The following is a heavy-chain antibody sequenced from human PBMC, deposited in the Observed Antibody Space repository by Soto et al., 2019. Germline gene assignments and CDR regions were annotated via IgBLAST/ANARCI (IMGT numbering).Heavy chain of an antibody. CDR2: ISESGGDT. J-gene: IGHJ5*02. CDR1: GFTFTSYA. CDR3: AKENDCVGVRCYSSDWFDP. V-gene: IGHV3-23*01. D-gene: IGHD2-15*01. Sequence: GGSLRLSCAASGFTFTSYAMSWVRQAPGKGLEWVSSISESGGDTYYPDSAKGRFTISRDNSKNTLYLQLNSLRAEDTAVYYCAKENDCVGVRCYSSDWFDPWGQGTLVTVS.